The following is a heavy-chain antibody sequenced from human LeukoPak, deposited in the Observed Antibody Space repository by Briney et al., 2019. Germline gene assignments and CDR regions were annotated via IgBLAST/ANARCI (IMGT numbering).Heavy chain of an antibody. V-gene: IGHV3-53*01. D-gene: IGHD4-23*01. CDR3: AKAKFYGGNFDY. CDR1: GFTVSSNY. Sequence: QAGGSLRLSCAASGFTVSSNYMSWVRQAPGRGLEWVSVIYSGGSTYYADSVKGRFTISRDNSKNTLYLQMNSLRAEDTAVYYCAKAKFYGGNFDYWGQGTLVTVSS. CDR2: IYSGGST. J-gene: IGHJ4*02.